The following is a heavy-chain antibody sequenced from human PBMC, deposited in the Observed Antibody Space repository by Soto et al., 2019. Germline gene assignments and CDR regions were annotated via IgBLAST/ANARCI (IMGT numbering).Heavy chain of an antibody. CDR2: INTYNGMT. J-gene: IGHJ4*02. Sequence: QVQLVQSGGEVKKPGASVTVSCKASGYTFINYHITWVRQAPGQGLEWMAWINTYNGMTDYAQKFQGRVTMTRDTPTSTAYMELTNLGSDDTGVYFCAKSPRGEMATDWGQGTLVTVSS. CDR3: AKSPRGEMATD. D-gene: IGHD5-12*01. CDR1: GYTFINYH. V-gene: IGHV1-18*01.